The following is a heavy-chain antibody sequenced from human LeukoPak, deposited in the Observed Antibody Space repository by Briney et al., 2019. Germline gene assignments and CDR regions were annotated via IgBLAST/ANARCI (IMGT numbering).Heavy chain of an antibody. D-gene: IGHD2-8*01. CDR2: ISSSSGTI. V-gene: IGHV3-48*01. CDR3: GRDMRYRWEIGGDY. Sequence: GRSLRLSCAASTPTSTSYTTNWDRQAPGKGREWVSYISSSSGTIYYTDSVKGRFTISRDNPKKSMYLQRNSPRAEEPAVYYCGRDMRYRWEIGGDYWGQGTLVTVSS. CDR1: TPTSTSYT. J-gene: IGHJ4*02.